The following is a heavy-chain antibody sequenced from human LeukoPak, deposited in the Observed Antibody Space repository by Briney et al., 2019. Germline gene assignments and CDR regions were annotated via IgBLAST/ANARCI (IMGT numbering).Heavy chain of an antibody. CDR3: ARSGVVVDALERGVANWFDP. Sequence: GGSLRLSCAASGFTFGSYWMNWVRQTPGKGLEWVASISSSSSYIYYADSVKGRFTISRDNAKNSLYLQMNSLRAEDTAVYYCARSGVVVDALERGVANWFDPWGQGTLVTVSS. V-gene: IGHV3-21*01. D-gene: IGHD2-15*01. CDR2: ISSSSSYI. CDR1: GFTFGSYW. J-gene: IGHJ5*02.